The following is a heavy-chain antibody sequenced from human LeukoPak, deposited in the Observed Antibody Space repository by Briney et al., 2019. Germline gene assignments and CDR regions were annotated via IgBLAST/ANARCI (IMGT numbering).Heavy chain of an antibody. CDR3: AGGSDWGSLDY. V-gene: IGHV4-59*01. D-gene: IGHD7-27*01. J-gene: IGHJ4*02. Sequence: SETLSLTCAVSGVSIGGYYWSWSRQPPGKGVEWIGNLFHTRGAWYKSSLKSRVTTSVDTSKSEFSLKLNSVTAADTAVYYCAGGSDWGSLDYWGQGTLVTVSS. CDR2: LFHTRGA. CDR1: GVSIGGYY.